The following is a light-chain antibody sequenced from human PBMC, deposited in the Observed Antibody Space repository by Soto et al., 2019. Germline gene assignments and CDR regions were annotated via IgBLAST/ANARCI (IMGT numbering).Light chain of an antibody. CDR2: EVT. CDR1: SSDIGGYNY. J-gene: IGLJ1*01. CDR3: ASYGGNNNFV. Sequence: QSALTQPASVSGSPGQSITISCTGTSSDIGGYNYVSWYQLHPNKAPKLIIYEVTKRPSGVPDRFSGSKSGNTASLTVSGLQAEDDADYYCASYGGNNNFVFGSGTKVTVL. V-gene: IGLV2-8*01.